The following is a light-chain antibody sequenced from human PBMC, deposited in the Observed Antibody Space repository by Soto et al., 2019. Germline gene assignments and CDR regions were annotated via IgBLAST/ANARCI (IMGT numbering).Light chain of an antibody. CDR1: SRAVGGHDY. V-gene: IGLV2-14*01. J-gene: IGLJ1*01. Sequence: QSALTQPASVSGSPGQSITISCTGTSRAVGGHDYVSWYQQHPGKAPKLMIYDGSNRPSGVSNRFSGSKSGNTAALTISGLNAEDQADYYSSSYTSSSTYVFVTGTKLTVL. CDR3: SSYTSSSTYV. CDR2: DGS.